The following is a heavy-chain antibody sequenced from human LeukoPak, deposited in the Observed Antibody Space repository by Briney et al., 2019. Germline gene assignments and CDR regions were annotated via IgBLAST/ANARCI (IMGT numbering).Heavy chain of an antibody. J-gene: IGHJ4*02. Sequence: QSGGSLRLSCAASGFTVSTNYMSWVRQAPGKGLEWVPDIYSGGSTYYVDSVKGRFTISRDNSKNTLYLQMNSLKAEDTAVYYCVREGYSSGWFRNWGQGTLVTVSS. CDR3: VREGYSSGWFRN. V-gene: IGHV3-53*01. D-gene: IGHD6-19*01. CDR1: GFTVSTNY. CDR2: IYSGGST.